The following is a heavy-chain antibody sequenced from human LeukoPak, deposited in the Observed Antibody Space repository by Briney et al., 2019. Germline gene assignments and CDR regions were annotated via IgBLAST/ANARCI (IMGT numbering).Heavy chain of an antibody. Sequence: ASVKVSCKASGGTFSSYAISWGRQAPGQGLEWMGGIIPILGIANYAQKFQGRVTITADEATSTAYMELSSLRSEDTAVYYCAVVGGSGTYYYYYYMDVWGKGTTVTVSS. CDR3: AVVGGSGTYYYYYYMDV. V-gene: IGHV1-69*01. CDR2: IIPILGIA. CDR1: GGTFSSYA. J-gene: IGHJ6*03. D-gene: IGHD1-1*01.